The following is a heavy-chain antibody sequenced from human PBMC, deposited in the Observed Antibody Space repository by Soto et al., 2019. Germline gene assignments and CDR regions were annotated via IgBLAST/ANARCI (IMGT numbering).Heavy chain of an antibody. D-gene: IGHD5-12*01. J-gene: IGHJ6*02. CDR3: ASSSDGYSCYVYYGMDG. Sequence: QVQLVEAGGGVVQPGRSRRLSCEASGFTFTSYGMHWVRQAPGKGLEWMALILHDGSAEYYADSVKGRFPISRDNSKKTLYLQMNRLREEDTAVYYCASSSDGYSCYVYYGMDGWGQGTTVTVSS. CDR1: GFTFTSYG. CDR2: ILHDGSAE. V-gene: IGHV3-30*03.